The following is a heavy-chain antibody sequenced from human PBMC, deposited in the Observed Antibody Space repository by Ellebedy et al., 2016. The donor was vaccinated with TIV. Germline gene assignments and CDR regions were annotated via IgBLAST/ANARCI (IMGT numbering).Heavy chain of an antibody. V-gene: IGHV4-59*08. D-gene: IGHD1-26*01. CDR3: ARYGKSYDVDY. J-gene: IGHJ4*02. CDR2: IYYSGST. Sequence: MPSETLSLTCTVSGGSISSYYWSWIRQPPGKGLEWIGYIYYSGSTNYNPSLKSRVTISVDTSKNQFSLKLSSVTAADTAVYYCARYGKSYDVDYWGQGTLVTVSS. CDR1: GGSISSYY.